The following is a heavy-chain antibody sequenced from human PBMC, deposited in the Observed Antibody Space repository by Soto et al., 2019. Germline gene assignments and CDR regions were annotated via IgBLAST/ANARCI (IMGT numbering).Heavy chain of an antibody. J-gene: IGHJ6*02. CDR1: GGTLSSYA. V-gene: IGHV1-69*13. D-gene: IGHD3-3*01. Sequence: SVKVSCKASGGTLSSYAISWVRQAPGQGLEWMGGIIPIFGTANYAQKFQGRVTITADESTSTAYMELSSLRSEDTAVYYCARHAYDFWSGHPNPRYYYGMDVWGQGTTVTVSS. CDR2: IIPIFGTA. CDR3: ARHAYDFWSGHPNPRYYYGMDV.